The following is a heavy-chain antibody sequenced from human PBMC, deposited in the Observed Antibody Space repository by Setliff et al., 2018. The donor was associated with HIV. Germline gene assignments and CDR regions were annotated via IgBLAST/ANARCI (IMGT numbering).Heavy chain of an antibody. D-gene: IGHD3-22*01. J-gene: IGHJ4*02. Sequence: SETLSLTCTVSGGSISSSSYYWGWIRQSPGKGLEWIGSIYYGGSTFYNPSLKSRVTISEDTSKNQVSLKLSSMTAADTAIYYCARGLYYDSKSLDYWGQGTLVTVSS. CDR3: ARGLYYDSKSLDY. V-gene: IGHV4-39*07. CDR1: GGSISSSSYY. CDR2: IYYGGST.